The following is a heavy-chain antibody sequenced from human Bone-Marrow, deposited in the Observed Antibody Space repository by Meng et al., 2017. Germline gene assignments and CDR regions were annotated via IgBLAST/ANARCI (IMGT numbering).Heavy chain of an antibody. J-gene: IGHJ5*02. Sequence: QVQLVQSGAGVKKPGASGKISCKASGYTFTRYSINWVRQAPGQGLEWIGWITTNTRNPTYAQGFTGRFVFSLDTSVSTAYLQINSLKAEDTALYYCARDPCTTGTGFDTWGQGTLVTVSS. CDR2: ITTNTRNP. D-gene: IGHD1-1*01. V-gene: IGHV7-4-1*02. CDR3: ARDPCTTGTGFDT. CDR1: GYTFTRYS.